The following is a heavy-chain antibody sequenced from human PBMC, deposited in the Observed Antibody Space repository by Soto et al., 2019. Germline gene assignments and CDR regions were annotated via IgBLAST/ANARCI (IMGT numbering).Heavy chain of an antibody. CDR3: ARDDYYDILTGYFDDAFDI. CDR2: ISTSGGYI. D-gene: IGHD3-9*01. CDR1: GFSFSTYG. V-gene: IGHV3-21*01. J-gene: IGHJ3*02. Sequence: GGSLRLSCTASGFSFSTYGMNWVRQAPGKGLEWVPSISTSGGYIYYADSVKGRFTISRDNAKNSLYLQMNSLRAEDTAVYYCARDDYYDILTGYFDDAFDIWGQGTVVTVSS.